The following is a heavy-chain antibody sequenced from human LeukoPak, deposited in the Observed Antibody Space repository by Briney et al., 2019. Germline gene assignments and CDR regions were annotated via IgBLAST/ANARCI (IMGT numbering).Heavy chain of an antibody. J-gene: IGHJ4*02. D-gene: IGHD3-9*01. CDR2: ISGSGGST. V-gene: IGHV3-23*01. Sequence: GGSLRLSCAASGFTFSSYAMSWVRQAPGNGLEWVSAISGSGGSTYYADSVKGRFTISRDNSKNTLYLQMNSLRAEDTAVYYCAKDPFPIRYFDWFYFDYWGQGTLVTVSS. CDR3: AKDPFPIRYFDWFYFDY. CDR1: GFTFSSYA.